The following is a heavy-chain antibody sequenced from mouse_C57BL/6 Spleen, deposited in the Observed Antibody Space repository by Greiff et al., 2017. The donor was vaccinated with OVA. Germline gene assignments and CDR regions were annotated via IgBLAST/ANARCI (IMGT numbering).Heavy chain of an antibody. Sequence: QVQLKQPGAELVRPGSSVKLSCKASGYTFTSYWMHWVKQRPIQGLEWIGNIDPSDSETHYNQKFKDKATLTVDKSSSTAYMQLSSLTSEDSAVYYCARKDGNYLHWYVDVWGTGTTVTVSS. V-gene: IGHV1-52*01. J-gene: IGHJ1*03. CDR3: ARKDGNYLHWYVDV. CDR2: IDPSDSET. D-gene: IGHD2-1*01. CDR1: GYTFTSYW.